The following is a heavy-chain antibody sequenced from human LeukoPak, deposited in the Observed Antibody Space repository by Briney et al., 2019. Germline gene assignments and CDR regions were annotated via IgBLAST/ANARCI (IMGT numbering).Heavy chain of an antibody. CDR2: ISSSSSYI. Sequence: PGGSLRLSCAASGFTFSSYSMNWVHQAPGKGLEWVSSISSSSSYIYYADSVKGRFTISRDNTKNSLYLQMNSLRAEDTAVYYCARTPYYGSGSYYYYFDYWGQGTLVTVSS. CDR3: ARTPYYGSGSYYYYFDY. J-gene: IGHJ4*02. V-gene: IGHV3-21*01. D-gene: IGHD3-10*01. CDR1: GFTFSSYS.